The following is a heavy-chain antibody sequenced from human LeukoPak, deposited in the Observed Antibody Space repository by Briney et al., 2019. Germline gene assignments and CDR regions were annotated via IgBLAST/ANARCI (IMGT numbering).Heavy chain of an antibody. CDR1: GFTFSSYA. CDR2: INHSGST. D-gene: IGHD5-12*01. V-gene: IGHV4-34*01. CDR3: ARTLGGSPFDY. Sequence: GSLRLSCAASGFTFSSYAMSWVRQPPGKGLEWIGEINHSGSTNYNPSLKSRVTISVDTSKNQFSLKLSSVTAADTAVYYCARTLGGSPFDYWGQGTLVTVSS. J-gene: IGHJ4*02.